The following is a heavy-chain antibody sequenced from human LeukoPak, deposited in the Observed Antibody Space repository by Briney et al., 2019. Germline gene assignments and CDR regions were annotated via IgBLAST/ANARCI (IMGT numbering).Heavy chain of an antibody. CDR1: GGSISSYY. J-gene: IGHJ6*03. V-gene: IGHV4-59*01. CDR2: IYYSGST. D-gene: IGHD6-13*01. CDR3: VAAGTNYYYYYMDV. Sequence: PSETLSLTCTVSGGSISSYYWSWIRQPPGKGLEWIGYIYYSGSTNYNPSLKSRVTISVDTSKNQFSLKLGSVTAADTAVYYCVAAGTNYYYYYMDVWGKGTTATVSS.